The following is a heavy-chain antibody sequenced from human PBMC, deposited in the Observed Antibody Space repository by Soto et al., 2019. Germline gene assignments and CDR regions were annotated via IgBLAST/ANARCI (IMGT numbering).Heavy chain of an antibody. V-gene: IGHV1-24*01. Sequence: GASVKVSCKVSGYTLTELSMHWVLQAPGKGLEWMGGFDPEDGETIYAQKFQGRVTMTEDTSTDTAYVELSSLRSEDTAVYYCATWDAAVYNWFDPWGQGTLVTVSS. CDR3: ATWDAAVYNWFDP. CDR1: GYTLTELS. CDR2: FDPEDGET. D-gene: IGHD1-26*01. J-gene: IGHJ5*02.